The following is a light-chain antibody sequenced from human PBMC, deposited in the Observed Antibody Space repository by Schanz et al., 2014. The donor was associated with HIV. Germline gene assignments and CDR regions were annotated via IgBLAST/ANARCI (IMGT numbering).Light chain of an antibody. J-gene: IGLJ2*01. CDR3: CSYAGSGTLV. CDR2: DVN. V-gene: IGLV2-23*02. Sequence: QSALTQPASVSGSPGQSITISCTGTSSDIGGYNHVSWYQHHSGKAPKLLLYDVNNRPSGVSNRFSGSKSGNTASLTISGLQAEDEADYYCCSYAGSGTLVFGGGTKVTVL. CDR1: SSDIGGYNH.